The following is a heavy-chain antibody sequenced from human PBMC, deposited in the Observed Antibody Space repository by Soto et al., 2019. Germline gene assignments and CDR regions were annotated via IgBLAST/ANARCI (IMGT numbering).Heavy chain of an antibody. J-gene: IGHJ4*02. CDR1: GFTFNNYA. CDR3: AKTSEIYGDSRYDS. V-gene: IGHV3-23*01. D-gene: IGHD4-17*01. Sequence: EVQLLESGGGLVQPGGSLRLSCVSSGFTFNNYAMSWVRQAPGKGLEWVSSIRRSGGNTYYADSMKGRFTISRDNSKNTLYLQMNCLRAEDTAVYYCAKTSEIYGDSRYDSWGQGILVTVSS. CDR2: IRRSGGNT.